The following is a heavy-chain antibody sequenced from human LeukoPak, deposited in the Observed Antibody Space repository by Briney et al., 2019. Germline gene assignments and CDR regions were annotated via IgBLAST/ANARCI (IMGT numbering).Heavy chain of an antibody. CDR2: ISWNSGSI. CDR3: AKDRREGYCSGGSCSSGFDY. CDR1: GFTFDDYA. D-gene: IGHD2-15*01. J-gene: IGHJ4*02. V-gene: IGHV3-9*01. Sequence: PGGSLRLSCAASGFTFDDYAMHWVRQAPGKGLEWVSGISWNSGSIGYADSVKGRFTISRDNAKNSLYLQMNSLRAEDTALYYCAKDRREGYCSGGSCSSGFDYWGQGTLVTVSS.